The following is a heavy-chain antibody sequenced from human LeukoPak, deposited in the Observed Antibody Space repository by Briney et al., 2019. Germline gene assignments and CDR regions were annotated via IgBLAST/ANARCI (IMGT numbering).Heavy chain of an antibody. Sequence: GGSLRLSCAASGFTFSSYSMNWVRQAPGKGLEWVSSISSSSSYIYYADSVKGRFTISRDNAKNSLYLQMNSLRAEDTAVYYCARGPDIVVVVAAGSLDYWGQGTLVTVSS. CDR1: GFTFSSYS. V-gene: IGHV3-21*01. CDR2: ISSSSSYI. D-gene: IGHD2-15*01. CDR3: ARGPDIVVVVAAGSLDY. J-gene: IGHJ4*02.